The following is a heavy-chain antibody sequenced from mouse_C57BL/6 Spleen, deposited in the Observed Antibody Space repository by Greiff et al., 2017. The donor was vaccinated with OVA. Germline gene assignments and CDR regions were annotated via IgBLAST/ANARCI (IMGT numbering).Heavy chain of an antibody. V-gene: IGHV3-6*01. CDR3: AREGDYSNRFAY. D-gene: IGHD2-5*01. Sequence: DVQLQESGPGLVKPSQSLSLTCSVTGYSITSGYYWNWIRQFPGNKLEWMGYISYDGSNNYNPSLKNRISITRDTSKNQFFLKLNSVTTEDTATYYCAREGDYSNRFAYWGQGTLVTVSA. J-gene: IGHJ3*01. CDR1: GYSITSGYY. CDR2: ISYDGSN.